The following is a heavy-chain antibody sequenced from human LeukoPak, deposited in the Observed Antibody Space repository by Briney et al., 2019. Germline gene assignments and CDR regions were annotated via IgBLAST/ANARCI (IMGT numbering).Heavy chain of an antibody. J-gene: IGHJ3*02. CDR3: ARGPYSYDSSGAFDI. CDR2: ISSSGST. Sequence: SETLSLTCTVSGDSISSGDYYWSWIRQPAGKGLEWIGRISSSGSTNYNPSLKSRVTISVDTSKNQFSLKLSSVTAADTAVYFCARGPYSYDSSGAFDILGQGTMVTVSS. D-gene: IGHD3-22*01. V-gene: IGHV4-61*02. CDR1: GDSISSGDYY.